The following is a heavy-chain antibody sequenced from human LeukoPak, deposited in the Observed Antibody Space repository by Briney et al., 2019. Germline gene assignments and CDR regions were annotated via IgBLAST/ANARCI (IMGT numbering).Heavy chain of an antibody. CDR2: ISYDGSNK. V-gene: IGHV3-30-3*02. CDR1: GFTFSSYA. Sequence: GGSLRLSCEASGFTFSSYAMHWVRQAPGKGLEWVAVISYDGSNKYYADSVKGRFTISRDNSKNTLYLQMNSLRAEDTAVYYCAKLVPSWGQGTLVTVSS. J-gene: IGHJ5*02. CDR3: AKLVPS. D-gene: IGHD6-13*01.